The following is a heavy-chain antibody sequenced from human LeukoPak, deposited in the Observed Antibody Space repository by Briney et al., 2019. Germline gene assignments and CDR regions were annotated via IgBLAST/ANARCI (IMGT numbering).Heavy chain of an antibody. CDR2: ISSSTSSNI. CDR1: GFTFSNYK. Sequence: GGSLRLSCAASGFTFSNYKMNWVRQAPGKGLEWVSYISSSTSSNINYADSVKGRFTISRDNAKNSLYLQMNSLRDEDTAVYYCARDLDWAFDYWGQGTLVTVSS. CDR3: ARDLDWAFDY. V-gene: IGHV3-48*02. D-gene: IGHD3-9*01. J-gene: IGHJ4*02.